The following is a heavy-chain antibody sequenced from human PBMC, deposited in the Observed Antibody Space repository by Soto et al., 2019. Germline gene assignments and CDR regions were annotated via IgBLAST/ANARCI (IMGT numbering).Heavy chain of an antibody. V-gene: IGHV1-2*04. CDR2: INPNSGGT. Sequence: ASVKVSCKASGYTFTGYYMRWVRQAPGQGLEWMGWINPNSGGTNYAQKFQGWVTMTRDTSISTAYMELSRLRSDDTAVYYCARVPGYSSGSWWVYFDYWGQGTLVTVSS. D-gene: IGHD6-19*01. J-gene: IGHJ4*02. CDR3: ARVPGYSSGSWWVYFDY. CDR1: GYTFTGYY.